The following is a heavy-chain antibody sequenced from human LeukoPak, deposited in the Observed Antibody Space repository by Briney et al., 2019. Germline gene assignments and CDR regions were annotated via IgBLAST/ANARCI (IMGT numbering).Heavy chain of an antibody. CDR1: GVTLSDHH. CDR2: ISGSGGST. J-gene: IGHJ4*02. D-gene: IGHD1-26*01. CDR3: ARGVYSGSYFSY. Sequence: GGSLRLSCAASGVTLSDHHMDWVRQAPGKGLEWVSAISGSGGSTYYADSVKGRFTISRDNSKNTLYLQMNSLRAEDTAVYYCARGVYSGSYFSYWGQGTPVTVSS. V-gene: IGHV3-23*01.